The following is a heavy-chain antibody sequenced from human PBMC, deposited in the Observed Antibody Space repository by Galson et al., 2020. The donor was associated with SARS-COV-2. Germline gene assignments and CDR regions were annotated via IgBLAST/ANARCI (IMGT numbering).Heavy chain of an antibody. Sequence: GESLKISCAASGFTFSSYGMHWVRQAPGKGLEWVAVIWYDESNKYYADSVKGRFTISRDNSKNTLYLQMNSLRAEDTAVYYCARDYTVTGYYYYYMDVWGKVTTVTVSS. D-gene: IGHD4-4*01. J-gene: IGHJ6*03. V-gene: IGHV3-33*01. CDR1: GFTFSSYG. CDR3: ARDYTVTGYYYYYMDV. CDR2: IWYDESNK.